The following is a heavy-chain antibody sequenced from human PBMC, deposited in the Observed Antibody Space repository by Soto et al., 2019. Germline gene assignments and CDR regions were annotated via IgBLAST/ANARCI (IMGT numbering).Heavy chain of an antibody. Sequence: LSLTCPVPGGSISSGGYYWSWIRQHPGKGLEWIGYIYYSGSTYYNPSLKSRVTISVDTSKNQSSLKLSSVTAADTAVYYCARDDYYDSSGYYYWGQGTLVTVSS. J-gene: IGHJ4*02. V-gene: IGHV4-31*03. CDR2: IYYSGST. CDR3: ARDDYYDSSGYYY. CDR1: GGSISSGGYY. D-gene: IGHD3-22*01.